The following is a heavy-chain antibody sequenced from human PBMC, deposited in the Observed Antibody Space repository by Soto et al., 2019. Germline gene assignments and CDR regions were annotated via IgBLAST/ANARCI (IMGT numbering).Heavy chain of an antibody. J-gene: IGHJ4*02. V-gene: IGHV3-11*01. CDR1: GFTFSDYY. CDR2: ISSSGSTI. CDR3: ARDQEVTVRGSYYDILTGSVYGAFDY. Sequence: GGSLRLSCAASGFTFSDYYMSWIRQAPGKGLEWVSYISSSGSTIYYADSVKGRFTISRDNAKNSLYLQMNSLRAEDTAVYYCARDQEVTVRGSYYDILTGSVYGAFDYWGQGTLVTVSS. D-gene: IGHD3-9*01.